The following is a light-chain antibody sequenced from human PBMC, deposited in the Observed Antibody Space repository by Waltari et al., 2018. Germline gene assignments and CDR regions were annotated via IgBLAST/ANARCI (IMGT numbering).Light chain of an antibody. Sequence: DIVMTQSPDSLAVSLGERPTLSCKSSQSVLYSSTNKNYLAWYQQKPGQPPKLLIYWASTRESWVPDRFSGSGSGTDFTLTVSSLQAEDVAVYYCQQYYTTPYTFGQGTKLEIK. CDR2: WAS. CDR1: QSVLYSSTNKNY. CDR3: QQYYTTPYT. J-gene: IGKJ2*01. V-gene: IGKV4-1*01.